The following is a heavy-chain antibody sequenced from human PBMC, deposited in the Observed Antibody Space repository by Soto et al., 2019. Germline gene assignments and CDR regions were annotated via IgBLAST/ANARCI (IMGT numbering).Heavy chain of an antibody. CDR2: ISAYNGNT. Sequence: ASVKVSCKASGYTFTSYGISWVRQAPGQGLEWMGWISAYNGNTNYAQKLQGRVTMTTDTSTSTAYMELRSLRSDDTAVYYCAIAGYCSGGSCSDESFDTWGQGTMVTVS. CDR3: AIAGYCSGGSCSDESFDT. V-gene: IGHV1-18*01. CDR1: GYTFTSYG. J-gene: IGHJ3*02. D-gene: IGHD2-15*01.